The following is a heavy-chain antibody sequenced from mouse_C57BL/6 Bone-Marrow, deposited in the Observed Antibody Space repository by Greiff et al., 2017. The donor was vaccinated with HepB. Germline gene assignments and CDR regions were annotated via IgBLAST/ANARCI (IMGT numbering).Heavy chain of an antibody. CDR2: IYHGDGDT. Sequence: QVQLKESGAELVKPGASVKISCKASGYAFSSYWMNWVKQRPGKGLEWIGQIYHGDGDTNYNGKFKGKATLTADKSSSTAYMQLSSLTSEDSAVYFCSRSETGTGYFDYWGQGTTLTVSS. CDR1: GYAFSSYW. V-gene: IGHV1-80*01. J-gene: IGHJ2*01. D-gene: IGHD4-1*01. CDR3: SRSETGTGYFDY.